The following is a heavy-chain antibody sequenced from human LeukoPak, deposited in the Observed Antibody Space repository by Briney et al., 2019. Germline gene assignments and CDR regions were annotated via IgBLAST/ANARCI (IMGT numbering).Heavy chain of an antibody. D-gene: IGHD1-14*01. Sequence: PGGSLRLSCAASGFTFSSFSMNWVRQAPGKGLEWVSSTSSSSSYTFYADSVKGRFTISRDNAKNMLYLQVNSLRAEDTAVYYCATQQGGNLAYWGQGTLVTVSS. CDR1: GFTFSSFS. V-gene: IGHV3-21*01. CDR2: TSSSSSYT. CDR3: ATQQGGNLAY. J-gene: IGHJ4*02.